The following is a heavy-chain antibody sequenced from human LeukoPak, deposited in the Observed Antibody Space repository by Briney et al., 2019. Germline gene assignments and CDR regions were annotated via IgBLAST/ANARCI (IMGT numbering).Heavy chain of an antibody. CDR1: GFTFSSYS. D-gene: IGHD4-17*01. V-gene: IGHV3-30*03. CDR3: AREHGDYAIRFCFDP. CDR2: ISYDGTNK. J-gene: IGHJ5*02. Sequence: PGGSLRLSCAASGFTFSSYSMNWVRQAPGKGLEWVAVISYDGTNKYYPDSVRGRFTVSRDNSKNTLYLQMTSLRAEDTAVYYCAREHGDYAIRFCFDPWGQGTLVTVSS.